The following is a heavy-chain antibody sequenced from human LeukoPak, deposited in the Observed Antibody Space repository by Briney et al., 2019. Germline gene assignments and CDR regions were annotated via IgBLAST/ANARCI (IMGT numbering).Heavy chain of an antibody. CDR1: GFTFDNYA. CDR3: AKKTIVGATVDAFDI. V-gene: IGHV3-23*01. D-gene: IGHD1-26*01. Sequence: PGGSLRLSCAASGFTFDNYAMSWVRQAPGKGLEWVSAVSGTGGRTYYADSVKGRFTISRDNSKNTLYLQMNSLRAEDTAVYYCAKKTIVGATVDAFDIWGQGTMVIVSS. CDR2: VSGTGGRT. J-gene: IGHJ3*02.